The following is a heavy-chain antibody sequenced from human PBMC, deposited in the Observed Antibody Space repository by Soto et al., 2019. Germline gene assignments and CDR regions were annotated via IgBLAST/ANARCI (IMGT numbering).Heavy chain of an antibody. Sequence: QVQLVQSGAEVKKPGSSVKVSCKASGGTFSSYAISWVRQAPGQGLEWMGGIIPIFGTANYAQKFQGRVTITADESTSTAYMELSSLRSEDTAVYYCAGGGTAMVEAGYRGNWFDPWGQGTLVTVSS. CDR1: GGTFSSYA. CDR2: IIPIFGTA. D-gene: IGHD5-18*01. J-gene: IGHJ5*02. V-gene: IGHV1-69*12. CDR3: AGGGTAMVEAGYRGNWFDP.